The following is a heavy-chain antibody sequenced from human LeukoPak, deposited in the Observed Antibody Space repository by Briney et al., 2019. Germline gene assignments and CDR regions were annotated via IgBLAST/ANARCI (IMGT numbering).Heavy chain of an antibody. V-gene: IGHV1-18*04. CDR2: NSAYNGNT. CDR3: ARHEEDIVVVPAAIFLDP. J-gene: IGHJ5*02. D-gene: IGHD2-2*01. CDR1: GYTFTSYG. Sequence: GASVKVSCKASGYTFTSYGISWVRQAPGQGLEWMGWNSAYNGNTNYAQKLQGRVTMTTDTSTSTAYMELRSLRSDDTAVYYCARHEEDIVVVPAAIFLDPWGQGTLVTVSS.